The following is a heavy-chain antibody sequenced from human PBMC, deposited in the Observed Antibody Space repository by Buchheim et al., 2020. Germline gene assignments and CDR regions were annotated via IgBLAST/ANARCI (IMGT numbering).Heavy chain of an antibody. CDR1: GFTFSSYW. D-gene: IGHD6-6*01. Sequence: EVQLVESGGGLVQPGGSLRLSCAASGFTFSSYWMSWVRQAPGKGLEWVANIKQDGSEKYYVDSVKSRFTISRDNAKNSLYLQMNSLRAEDTAVYYCASHFEYSSSSGFSYFDYWGQGTL. CDR3: ASHFEYSSSSGFSYFDY. J-gene: IGHJ4*02. CDR2: IKQDGSEK. V-gene: IGHV3-7*01.